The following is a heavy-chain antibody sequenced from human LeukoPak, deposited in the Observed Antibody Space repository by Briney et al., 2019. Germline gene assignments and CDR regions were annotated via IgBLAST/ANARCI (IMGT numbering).Heavy chain of an antibody. J-gene: IGHJ5*02. CDR1: GGSISSSSYY. D-gene: IGHD3-22*01. Sequence: PSETLSLTCTVSGGSISSSSYYWGWIRQPPGKGLEGIGSIYYSGSTYYNPSLKSRVTISVDTSKNQFSLKLSSVTAADTAVYYCARQRHPMRLDPWGQGTLVTVSS. CDR2: IYYSGST. V-gene: IGHV4-39*01. CDR3: ARQRHPMRLDP.